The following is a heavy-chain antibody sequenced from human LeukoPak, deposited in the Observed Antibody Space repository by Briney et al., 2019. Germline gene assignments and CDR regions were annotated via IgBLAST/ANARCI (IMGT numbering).Heavy chain of an antibody. D-gene: IGHD6-13*01. J-gene: IGHJ4*02. V-gene: IGHV1-2*02. CDR3: ARLTEQQLAHFDY. Sequence: ASVKVSCKASGYTFTGYYMHWVRQAPGQGLEWMGWINPNSGGTNYAQKFQGGVTMTRDTSISTAYMELSRLRSDDTAVYYCARLTEQQLAHFDYWGQGTLVTVSS. CDR1: GYTFTGYY. CDR2: INPNSGGT.